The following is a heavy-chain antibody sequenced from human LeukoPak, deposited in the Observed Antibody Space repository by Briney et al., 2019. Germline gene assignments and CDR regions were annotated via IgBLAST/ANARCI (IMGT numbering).Heavy chain of an antibody. D-gene: IGHD6-19*01. Sequence: GGSLRLSCAASGFFLSSYAMHWVRQAPGKGLEWVAVISYDGNNKYYTDSVRGRFTISRDNSKNTVYLQMNTLRGEDTAVYYCARDNGSGWSYFDYWGQGTLVTVSS. CDR2: ISYDGNNK. V-gene: IGHV3-30-3*01. J-gene: IGHJ4*02. CDR1: GFFLSSYA. CDR3: ARDNGSGWSYFDY.